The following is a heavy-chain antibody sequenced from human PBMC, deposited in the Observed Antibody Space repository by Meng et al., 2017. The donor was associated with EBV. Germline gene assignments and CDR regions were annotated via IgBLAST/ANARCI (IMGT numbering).Heavy chain of an antibody. Sequence: VQLVQSWAEVKKPVASVKVSCKASGYTFTSYGISWVRQAPGQGLEWMGWISAYNGNTNYAQKLQGRVTMTTDTSTSTAYMELRSLRSDDTAVYYCARDGRLYDTPSPFDYWGQGTLVTVSS. CDR1: GYTFTSYG. CDR3: ARDGRLYDTPSPFDY. D-gene: IGHD3-22*01. J-gene: IGHJ4*02. CDR2: ISAYNGNT. V-gene: IGHV1-18*01.